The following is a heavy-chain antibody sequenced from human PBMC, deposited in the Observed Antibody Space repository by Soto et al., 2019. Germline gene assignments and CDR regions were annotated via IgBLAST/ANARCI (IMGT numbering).Heavy chain of an antibody. CDR3: ATDLDVTTVTTSFDS. CDR2: INPSGRTP. CDR1: GFTFTKYY. V-gene: IGHV1-46*01. J-gene: IGHJ5*01. D-gene: IGHD4-17*01. Sequence: QVQLVQSGAEVKKPGASVKVACKTSGFTFTKYYMHWVRQAPGQGLDWVGVINPSGRTPSYAQKFLGRVTMTRDASTATVYMELNSLRSEDTAVYYCATDLDVTTVTTSFDSWGQGTLVTVS.